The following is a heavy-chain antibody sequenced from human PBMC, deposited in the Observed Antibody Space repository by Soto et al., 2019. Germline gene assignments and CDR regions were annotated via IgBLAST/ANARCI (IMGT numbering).Heavy chain of an antibody. CDR2: ISSSSSTI. CDR3: ARDLNGGLFDY. Sequence: EVQLVESGGGLVQPGGSLRLSCVASGFTFSSYSMNWVRQAPGMGLEWVSYISSSSSTIYYADSVKGRFTIARDNAKNSLFLQMNSLSAEDSAVYYCARDLNGGLFDYWGHGTLVTVSS. D-gene: IGHD6-25*01. V-gene: IGHV3-48*01. CDR1: GFTFSSYS. J-gene: IGHJ4*01.